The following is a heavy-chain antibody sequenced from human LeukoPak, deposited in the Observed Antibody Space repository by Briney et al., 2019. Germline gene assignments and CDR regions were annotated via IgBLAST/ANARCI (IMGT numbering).Heavy chain of an antibody. V-gene: IGHV1-2*06. CDR3: ANWYCSSTSCYVD. J-gene: IGHJ4*02. D-gene: IGHD2-2*01. CDR2: INPNSGGT. CDR1: GYTFTGYY. Sequence: ASVKVSCKASGYTFTGYYMHWVRKAPGKGLKWMGRINPNSGGTNYAQKFQGRVTMTRDTSISTAYMELSRLRSDDTAVYYCANWYCSSTSCYVDWGQGTLVTVSS.